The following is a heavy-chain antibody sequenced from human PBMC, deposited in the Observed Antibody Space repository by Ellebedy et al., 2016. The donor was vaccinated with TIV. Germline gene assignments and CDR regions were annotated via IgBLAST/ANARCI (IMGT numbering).Heavy chain of an antibody. CDR3: ARSTLGHGGLWGNIAAPTFDY. J-gene: IGHJ4*02. V-gene: IGHV4-39*01. D-gene: IGHD6-6*01. Sequence: SETLSLXXTVSGGSISSSSYYWGWIRQPPGKGLEWIGSIYYSGSTYYNPSLTSRVTISVDTSKKQFSLKLSSVTAADTAVYYCARSTLGHGGLWGNIAAPTFDYWGQGTLITVSS. CDR2: IYYSGST. CDR1: GGSISSSSYY.